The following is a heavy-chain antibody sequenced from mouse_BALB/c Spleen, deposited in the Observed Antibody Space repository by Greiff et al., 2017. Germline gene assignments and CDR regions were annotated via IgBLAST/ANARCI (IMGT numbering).Heavy chain of an antibody. V-gene: IGHV1-5*01. CDR1: GYTFTSYW. J-gene: IGHJ1*01. CDR2: IYPGNSDT. Sequence: EVQLQESGTVLARPGASVKMSCKASGYTFTSYWMHWVKQRPGQGLEWIGAIYPGNSDTSYNQKFKGKAKLTAVTSTSTAYMELSSLTNEDSAVYYCTRSHYYGYVYFDVWGAGTTVTVSS. CDR3: TRSHYYGYVYFDV. D-gene: IGHD1-2*01.